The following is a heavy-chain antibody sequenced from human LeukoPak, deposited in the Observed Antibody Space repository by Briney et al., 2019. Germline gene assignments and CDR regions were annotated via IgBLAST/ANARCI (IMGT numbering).Heavy chain of an antibody. Sequence: GRSLRLSCAASGFTISSYGMRWVRQAPGKGLEWVAVIWYDGSNKYYPDSEKGRFTISRDNSNNTLYLQMNSLRADETAVYYCARDGEIWFGELLFGFDPWGQGTLVTVSS. J-gene: IGHJ5*02. CDR3: ARDGEIWFGELLFGFDP. CDR1: GFTISSYG. D-gene: IGHD3-10*01. CDR2: IWYDGSNK. V-gene: IGHV3-33*01.